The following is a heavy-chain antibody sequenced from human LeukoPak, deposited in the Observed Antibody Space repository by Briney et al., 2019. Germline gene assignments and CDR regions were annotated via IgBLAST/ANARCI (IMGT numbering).Heavy chain of an antibody. CDR1: GYTFRIYW. J-gene: IGHJ4*02. Sequence: GESLKISCKGSGYTFRIYWIAWVRQMPGKGLEWMGTIYPGDSDTRYSPSFQGQVTISADESISTAYLQWSSLKASDTAIYCCARSGNYGEYVLWGQGTLVTVSS. CDR3: ARSGNYGEYVL. CDR2: IYPGDSDT. V-gene: IGHV5-51*01. D-gene: IGHD4-17*01.